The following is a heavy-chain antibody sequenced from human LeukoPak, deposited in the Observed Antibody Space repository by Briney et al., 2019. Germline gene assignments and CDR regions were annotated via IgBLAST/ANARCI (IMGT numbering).Heavy chain of an antibody. J-gene: IGHJ4*02. V-gene: IGHV3-53*01. CDR3: TRFGDYGEY. D-gene: IGHD3-10*01. CDR1: GFTVSSNY. Sequence: GGSLRLSCAASGFTVSSNYMSWVHQAPGKGLEWVSVIYSGGSTYYARSVRGRFTISRDNPQNTVYLQMNSLRAEDSALYYCTRFGDYGEYWGQGTLVTVSS. CDR2: IYSGGST.